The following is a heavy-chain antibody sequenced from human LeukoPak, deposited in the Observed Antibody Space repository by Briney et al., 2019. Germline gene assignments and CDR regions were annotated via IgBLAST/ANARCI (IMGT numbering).Heavy chain of an antibody. CDR3: ARLRASSSSLSLDHDY. J-gene: IGHJ4*02. D-gene: IGHD6-6*01. V-gene: IGHV1-46*01. CDR2: INPSGGST. Sequence: ASVKVSCKASGYTFTSYYMHWVRQAPGQGLEWMGIINPSGGSTSYAQKFQGRVTMTRDTSTSTVYMELSSLRSEDTAVYYCARLRASSSSLSLDHDYWGQGTLVTVSS. CDR1: GYTFTSYY.